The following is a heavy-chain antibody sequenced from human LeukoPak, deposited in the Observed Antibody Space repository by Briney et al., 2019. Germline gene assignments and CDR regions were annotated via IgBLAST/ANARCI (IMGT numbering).Heavy chain of an antibody. Sequence: GGSLRLSCAASGFTFSNSALSWVRQAPGKGLEWVSDISGSGGSTYYADSAKGRFTISRDNAKNSLYLQMNSLRAEDTALYYCARDIVLIAVAVRGSFDIWGQGTMVTVSS. V-gene: IGHV3-23*01. D-gene: IGHD6-19*01. J-gene: IGHJ3*02. CDR3: ARDIVLIAVAVRGSFDI. CDR2: ISGSGGST. CDR1: GFTFSNSA.